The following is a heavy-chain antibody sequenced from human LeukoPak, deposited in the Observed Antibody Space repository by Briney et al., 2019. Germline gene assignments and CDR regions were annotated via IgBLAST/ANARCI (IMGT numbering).Heavy chain of an antibody. V-gene: IGHV3-30*18. D-gene: IGHD5-12*01. CDR1: AFTFSSYG. J-gene: IGHJ5*02. CDR2: ISIHGRTT. CDR3: AKEYVPFISGTLFDP. Sequence: GGSLRLSCAASAFTFSSYGMRWGRRAPGEGVEWVAVISIHGRTTYYADSVKGRFTISTDNSENTLYLQMHSLRPEDTAVYYCAKEYVPFISGTLFDPWGEGTLVTVSS.